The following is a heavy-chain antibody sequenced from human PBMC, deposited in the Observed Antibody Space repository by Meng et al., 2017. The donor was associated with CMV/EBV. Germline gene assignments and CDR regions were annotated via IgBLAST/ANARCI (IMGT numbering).Heavy chain of an antibody. D-gene: IGHD3-22*01. CDR1: GYTFTSYG. V-gene: IGHV1-18*01. CDR2: ISAYNGNT. CDR3: ARLSGPQYYYDSSGYYNY. J-gene: IGHJ4*02. Sequence: ASVKVSCKASGYTFTSYGISWVRQAPGQGLEWMGWISAYNGNTNYAQKLQGRVTMTTDTSTSTAYMELRSLRSDDTAVYYCARLSGPQYYYDSSGYYNYWGQGTLATVSS.